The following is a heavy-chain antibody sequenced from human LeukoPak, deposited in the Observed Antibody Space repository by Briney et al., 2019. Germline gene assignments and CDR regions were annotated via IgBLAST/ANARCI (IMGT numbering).Heavy chain of an antibody. J-gene: IGHJ3*02. Sequence: EASVKVSCKASGGTFSSYAISWVRQAPGQGLEWMGGIIPIFGTANYAQKFQGRVTITTDESTSTAYMELSSLRSEDTAVYYRARDRSGLAGRIQWLLPGADAFDIWGQGTMVTVSS. V-gene: IGHV1-69*05. CDR3: ARDRSGLAGRIQWLLPGADAFDI. CDR2: IIPIFGTA. CDR1: GGTFSSYA. D-gene: IGHD3-22*01.